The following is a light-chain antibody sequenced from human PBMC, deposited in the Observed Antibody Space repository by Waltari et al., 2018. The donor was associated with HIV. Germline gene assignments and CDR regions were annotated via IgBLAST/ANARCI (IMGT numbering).Light chain of an antibody. CDR2: DAS. V-gene: IGKV1-13*02. Sequence: AIQLTQSPSSLSASVGDRVTITCRASQGISSALAWYQQKPGKAPNLLIYDASSLESGVPSRFSGSGSGRDFTLTISSLQPEDFATYYCQQFNSYPLTVGGGTKVEIK. J-gene: IGKJ4*01. CDR1: QGISSA. CDR3: QQFNSYPLT.